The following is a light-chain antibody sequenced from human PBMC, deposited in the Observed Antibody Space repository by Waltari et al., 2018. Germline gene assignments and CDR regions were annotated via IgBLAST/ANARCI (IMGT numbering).Light chain of an antibody. J-gene: IGKJ1*01. V-gene: IGKV3-11*01. CDR3: QHRSNWPRT. CDR1: QSVSSY. CDR2: DAS. Sequence: EIVLTQSPATLSLSPGERATLSCRASQSVSSYLAWYQQTPGQAPRPLIYDASNRATGIPARFSGSGSGTDFTLTISSLEREDFAVYYCQHRSNWPRTFGQGTKVEIK.